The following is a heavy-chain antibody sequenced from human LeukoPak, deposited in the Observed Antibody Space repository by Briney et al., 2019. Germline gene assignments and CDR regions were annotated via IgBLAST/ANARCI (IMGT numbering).Heavy chain of an antibody. Sequence: ASVKVSCKASGYTFTSYGISWVRQAPGQGLEWMGWISAYNGNTNYAQKLQGRVTMTTDTSTSTAYMELRSLRSDDTAVYYCARVYYGSGSLHTYYYYMDVWGKGTTVTISS. J-gene: IGHJ6*03. CDR1: GYTFTSYG. V-gene: IGHV1-18*01. D-gene: IGHD3-10*01. CDR2: ISAYNGNT. CDR3: ARVYYGSGSLHTYYYYMDV.